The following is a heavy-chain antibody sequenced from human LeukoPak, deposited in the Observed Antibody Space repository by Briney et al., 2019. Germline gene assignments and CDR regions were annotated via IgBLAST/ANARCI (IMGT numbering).Heavy chain of an antibody. D-gene: IGHD3-10*01. CDR3: ASPRREYRLWFGESNAFDI. CDR2: ISYDGSNK. V-gene: IGHV3-30*03. Sequence: GGSLRLSCAASGFTFSSYGMHWVRQAPGKGLEWVAVISYDGSNKYYADSVKGRFTISRDNSKNTLYLQMNSLRAEDTAVYYCASPRREYRLWFGESNAFDIWGQGTMVTVSS. J-gene: IGHJ3*02. CDR1: GFTFSSYG.